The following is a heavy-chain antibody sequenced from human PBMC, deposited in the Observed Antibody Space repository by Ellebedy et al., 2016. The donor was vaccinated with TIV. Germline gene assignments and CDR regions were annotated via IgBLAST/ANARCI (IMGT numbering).Heavy chain of an antibody. J-gene: IGHJ5*02. CDR1: GLTFSSHD. V-gene: IGHV3-48*01. CDR2: ISDNGRTI. CDR3: ARSDWFDP. Sequence: GGSLRLXXAASGLTFSSHDMNWVRQTPGKGLEWISHISDNGRTIYYAGSVKGRFTISRDNAKNSLSLQVDSLRVEDTAVYYCARSDWFDPWGQGTLVTVSS.